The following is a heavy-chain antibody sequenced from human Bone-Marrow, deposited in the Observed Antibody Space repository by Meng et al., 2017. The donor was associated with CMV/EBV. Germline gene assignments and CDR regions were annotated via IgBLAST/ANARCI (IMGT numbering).Heavy chain of an antibody. CDR2: INPSGGST. J-gene: IGHJ6*02. D-gene: IGHD2-2*01. V-gene: IGHV1-46*01. Sequence: ASVKVSCKASGYTFTSYYMHWVRQAPGQGLEWMGIINPSGGSTSYAQKFQGRVTMTRDTSTSTVYMELSSLRSEDTAVYYCARDLGNSVIVVVPTARRMWDYYYGMDVWSQGTTVTVSS. CDR1: GYTFTSYY. CDR3: ARDLGNSVIVVVPTARRMWDYYYGMDV.